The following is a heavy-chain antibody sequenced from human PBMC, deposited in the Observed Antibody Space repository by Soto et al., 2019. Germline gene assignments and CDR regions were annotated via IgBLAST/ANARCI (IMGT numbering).Heavy chain of an antibody. Sequence: SETLSLTCAVYGGSFSGYYWSWIRQPPGKGLEWIGEINHSGSTNYNPSLKSRVTISVDTSKNQFSLKLSSVTAADTAVYYCARAQSGYCTNGVCQNWFDPWGQGTVVTVS. CDR3: ARAQSGYCTNGVCQNWFDP. CDR1: GGSFSGYY. J-gene: IGHJ5*02. D-gene: IGHD2-8*01. V-gene: IGHV4-34*01. CDR2: INHSGST.